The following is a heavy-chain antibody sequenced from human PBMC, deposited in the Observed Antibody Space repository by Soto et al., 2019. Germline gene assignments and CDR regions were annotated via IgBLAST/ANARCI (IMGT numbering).Heavy chain of an antibody. CDR3: AKRVGGTKVVTPDYGFDI. CDR1: GFTFSNYG. Sequence: GGSLRLSCAASGFTFSNYGMHWVRQAPGKGLEWVAVISYDGSNKYNADSVKGRFTISRDNSKNTLYLQMNSLRVEDTALYYCAKRVGGTKVVTPDYGFDIWGQGRMVTVSS. D-gene: IGHD2-21*02. J-gene: IGHJ3*02. CDR2: ISYDGSNK. V-gene: IGHV3-30*18.